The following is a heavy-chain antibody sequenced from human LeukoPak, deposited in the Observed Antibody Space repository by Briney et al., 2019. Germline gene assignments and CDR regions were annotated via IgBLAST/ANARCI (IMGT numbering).Heavy chain of an antibody. CDR1: GGSFSGYY. CDR3: ARAGIPYYYDSSGYFLTYNWFDP. V-gene: IGHV4-34*01. J-gene: IGHJ5*02. Sequence: SETLSLTCAVYGGSFSGYYWSWIRQPPGKGLEWIGEINHSGSTNYNPSLKSRVTISVDTSKNQFSLKLSSVTAADTAVYYCARAGIPYYYDSSGYFLTYNWFDPWGQGTLVTVSS. CDR2: INHSGST. D-gene: IGHD3-22*01.